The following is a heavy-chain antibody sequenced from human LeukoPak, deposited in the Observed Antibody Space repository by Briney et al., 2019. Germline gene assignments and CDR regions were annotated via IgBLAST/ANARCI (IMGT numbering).Heavy chain of an antibody. CDR2: IYYSGST. CDR3: ARTRRTYYYDRSGRPPPDAFDI. V-gene: IGHV4-39*01. CDR1: GGSISSSSYY. D-gene: IGHD3-22*01. Sequence: PSETLSLTCTVSGGSISSSSYYWGWIRQPPGKGLEWIGSIYYSGSTYYNPSLKSRVTISVDTSKNQFSLKLSSVTAADTAVYYCARTRRTYYYDRSGRPPPDAFDIWGQGTMVTVSS. J-gene: IGHJ3*02.